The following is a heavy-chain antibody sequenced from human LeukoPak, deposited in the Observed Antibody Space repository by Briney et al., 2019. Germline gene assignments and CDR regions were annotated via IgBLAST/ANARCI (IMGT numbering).Heavy chain of an antibody. V-gene: IGHV5-51*01. Sequence: GESLKISCKGSGYSFTSYWLGWVRQMPGKGLEWMGIIYPGDSDTRYSPSFQGQVTISADKSISTAYLQWSSLKASDTAMYYCARLAATNRHRYYYYYGKDVWGQGTTVTVSS. CDR1: GYSFTSYW. CDR2: IYPGDSDT. D-gene: IGHD2-15*01. J-gene: IGHJ6*02. CDR3: ARLAATNRHRYYYYYGKDV.